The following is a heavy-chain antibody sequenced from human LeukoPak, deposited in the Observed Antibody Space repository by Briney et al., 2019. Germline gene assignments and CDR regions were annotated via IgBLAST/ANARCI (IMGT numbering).Heavy chain of an antibody. CDR3: ARAGILVAGTDWYFDL. CDR2: ISSGGNYI. J-gene: IGHJ2*01. CDR1: GFTFSSYS. Sequence: GGSLRLSCAASGFTFSSYSMNWVRQAPGKGPEWVSSISSGGNYIYYADSVKGRFTISRDNAKNSLYLQMNSLRAEETAVYYCARAGILVAGTDWYFDLWGRGTLVTVSS. D-gene: IGHD6-19*01. V-gene: IGHV3-21*01.